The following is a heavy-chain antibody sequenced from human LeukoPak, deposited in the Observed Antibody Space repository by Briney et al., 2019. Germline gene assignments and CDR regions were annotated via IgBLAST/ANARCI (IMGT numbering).Heavy chain of an antibody. Sequence: GGSLRLSRAASGFTFTNAWMSWVRQAPGKGLEWVGRIKSKTDGGTTDYAAPVKGRFTISRDDSKNTLSLQMNSLKTEDTAVYYCATSYGDSVKIDYWGQGILVTVSS. D-gene: IGHD4-17*01. CDR1: GFTFTNAW. CDR2: IKSKTDGGTT. V-gene: IGHV3-15*01. CDR3: ATSYGDSVKIDY. J-gene: IGHJ4*02.